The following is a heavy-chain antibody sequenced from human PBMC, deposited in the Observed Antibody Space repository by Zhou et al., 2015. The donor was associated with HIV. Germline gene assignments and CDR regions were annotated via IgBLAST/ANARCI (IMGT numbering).Heavy chain of an antibody. V-gene: IGHV1-69*01. CDR1: GGTFSNYA. D-gene: IGHD2-15*01. J-gene: IGHJ4*02. Sequence: QVLLVQSGAEVKKPGSSVKVSCEASGGTFSNYAVSWVRQAPGQGLEWMGAIIPIFGTANYAQKFQGRVTITADESTSTAYMELSSLRSEDTAVYYCARGDVVVVAATLDYWGQGTLVTVSS. CDR3: ARGDVVVVAATLDY. CDR2: IIPIFGTA.